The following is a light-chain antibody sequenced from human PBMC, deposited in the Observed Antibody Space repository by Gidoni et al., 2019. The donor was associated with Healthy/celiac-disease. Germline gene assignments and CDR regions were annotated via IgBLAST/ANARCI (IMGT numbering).Light chain of an antibody. Sequence: DIQMTQSPPSLSASVGDSVTITCRASQNIINFLNWYQQKPGKAPKLLIYAASSLQSGVPSRFSGGGSGTDFTLTISSLQPEDFATYYCQQSYSTPRTFGQGTKVEIK. CDR3: QQSYSTPRT. V-gene: IGKV1-39*01. CDR1: QNIINF. CDR2: AAS. J-gene: IGKJ1*01.